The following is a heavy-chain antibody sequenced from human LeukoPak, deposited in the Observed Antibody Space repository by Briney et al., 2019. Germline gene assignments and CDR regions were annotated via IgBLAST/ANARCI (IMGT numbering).Heavy chain of an antibody. Sequence: GGSLRLSCAASGFTFSNAWMSWVRQAPGKGLEWVSAISGSGGSTYYADSVKGRFTISRDNSKNTLYLQMNSLRAEDTAVYYCAKDGPVGYSYVSYWGQGTLVTVSS. V-gene: IGHV3-23*01. CDR2: ISGSGGST. D-gene: IGHD5-18*01. CDR1: GFTFSNAW. CDR3: AKDGPVGYSYVSY. J-gene: IGHJ4*02.